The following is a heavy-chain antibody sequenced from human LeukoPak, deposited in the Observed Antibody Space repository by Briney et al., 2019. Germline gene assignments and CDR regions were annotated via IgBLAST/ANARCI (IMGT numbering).Heavy chain of an antibody. CDR1: GFTFSSYS. D-gene: IGHD1-26*01. CDR3: ARDAAIVGTHPPDY. V-gene: IGHV3-48*04. CDR2: ISGSSSTI. J-gene: IGHJ4*02. Sequence: PGGSLRLSCAASGFTFSSYSMNWVRQAPGKGLEWVSYISGSSSTIYYAESVKGRFTISRDNAKNSLYLQLSSLRAEDTAVYYCARDAAIVGTHPPDYWGQGTLVTVSS.